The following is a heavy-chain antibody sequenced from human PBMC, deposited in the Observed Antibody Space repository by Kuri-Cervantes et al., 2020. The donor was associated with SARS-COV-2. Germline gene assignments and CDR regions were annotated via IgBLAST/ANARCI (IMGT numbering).Heavy chain of an antibody. V-gene: IGHV3-23*01. CDR1: RFTFNTYA. Sequence: GGSLRLSCTASRFTFNTYAMSWVRQAPGKGLEWVSAISGSGGTIYYADSVKGRFTISRDSAKNSLHLQMNSLRAEDTAVYYCAREGYYEPTDMDVWGQGTTVTVSS. D-gene: IGHD3-22*01. J-gene: IGHJ6*02. CDR2: ISGSGGTI. CDR3: AREGYYEPTDMDV.